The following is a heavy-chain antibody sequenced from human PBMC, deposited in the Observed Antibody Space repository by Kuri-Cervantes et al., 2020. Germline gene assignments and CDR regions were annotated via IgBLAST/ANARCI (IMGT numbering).Heavy chain of an antibody. CDR2: TWYDGSNK. V-gene: IGHV3-33*01. D-gene: IGHD3-22*01. CDR3: ARDPYYYDSSGYPYY. Sequence: GESLKISCAASGFTFSSYGMHWVRQAPGKGLEWVAVTWYDGSNKYYADSVKGRFTISRDNSKNTLYLQMNSLRAEDTAVYYCARDPYYYDSSGYPYYWGQGTLVTVSS. J-gene: IGHJ4*02. CDR1: GFTFSSYG.